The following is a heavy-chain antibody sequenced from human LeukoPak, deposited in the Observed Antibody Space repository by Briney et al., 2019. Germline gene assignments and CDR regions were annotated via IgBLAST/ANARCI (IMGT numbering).Heavy chain of an antibody. J-gene: IGHJ6*02. CDR3: ARDKRTDYYDSSGYYYDPTYYYYGMDV. Sequence: GASVKVSCKASGYTFTGYYMHWVRQAPGQGLEWMGGIIPIFGTANYAQKFQGRVTITADESTSTAYMELSSLRSEDTAVYYCARDKRTDYYDSSGYYYDPTYYYYGMDVWGQGTTVTVSS. V-gene: IGHV1-69*13. D-gene: IGHD3-22*01. CDR2: IIPIFGTA. CDR1: GYTFTGYY.